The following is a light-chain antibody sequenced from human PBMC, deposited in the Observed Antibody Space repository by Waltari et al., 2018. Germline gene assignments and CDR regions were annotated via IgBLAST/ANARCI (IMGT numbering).Light chain of an antibody. CDR2: GAS. V-gene: IGKV1-27*01. CDR3: QNYNSDPWT. Sequence: DFQITQSPSSLSASVGERITITCRASQGVDIYLAWAQHKAGKAPELLVYGASTVPSGVPSRFSGSGSGTTFTLTINSLQPEDVATYYCQNYNSDPWTFGQGTRVDIK. CDR1: QGVDIY. J-gene: IGKJ1*01.